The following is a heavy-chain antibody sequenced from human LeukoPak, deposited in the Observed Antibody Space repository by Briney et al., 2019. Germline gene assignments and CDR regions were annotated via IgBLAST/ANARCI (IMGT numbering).Heavy chain of an antibody. CDR2: INHSGST. Sequence: PSETLSLTCAVYGGSFSGYYWSWIRQPPGKGLEWIGEINHSGSTNYNPSLKSRVTISVDTSKNQFSLKLSSVTAADTAVYYCARDRTRAFRRTYYYDSSGYCAFDIWGQGTMVTVSS. CDR3: ARDRTRAFRRTYYYDSSGYCAFDI. CDR1: GGSFSGYY. V-gene: IGHV4-34*01. D-gene: IGHD3-22*01. J-gene: IGHJ3*02.